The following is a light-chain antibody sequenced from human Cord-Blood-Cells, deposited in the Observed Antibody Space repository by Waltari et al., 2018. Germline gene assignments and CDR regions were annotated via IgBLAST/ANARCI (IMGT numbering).Light chain of an antibody. V-gene: IGLV2-8*01. CDR3: SSYAGSNNYVV. CDR2: EVS. J-gene: IGLJ2*01. Sequence: QSALTQPPSASGSPGQSVTISCTGTSSDVGGYNYVYWYQQHPGKAPKLMIYEVSKRPSWVPDRFSGSKSGNTASLTVSGVQAEDEADYYCSSYAGSNNYVVFGGGTKLTVL. CDR1: SSDVGGYNY.